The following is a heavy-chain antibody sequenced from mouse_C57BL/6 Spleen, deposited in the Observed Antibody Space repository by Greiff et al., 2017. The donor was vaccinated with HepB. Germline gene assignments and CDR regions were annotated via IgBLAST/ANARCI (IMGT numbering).Heavy chain of an antibody. V-gene: IGHV1-82*01. D-gene: IGHD4-1*01. Sequence: VKLQESGPELVKPGASVKISCKASGYAFSSSWMNWVKQRPGKGLEWIGRIYPGDGDTNYNGKFKGKATLTADKSSSTAYMQLSSLTSEDSAVYFCARSVNWDRYFDVWGTGTTVTVSS. CDR3: ARSVNWDRYFDV. CDR1: GYAFSSSW. J-gene: IGHJ1*03. CDR2: IYPGDGDT.